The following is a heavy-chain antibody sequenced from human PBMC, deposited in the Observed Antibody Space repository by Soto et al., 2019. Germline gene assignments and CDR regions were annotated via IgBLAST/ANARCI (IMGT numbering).Heavy chain of an antibody. J-gene: IGHJ4*02. V-gene: IGHV3-21*01. CDR3: ARGPESLIAAAGTIFDY. D-gene: IGHD6-13*01. Sequence: GGSLRLSCAASGFTFSSYSMNWVRQAPGKGLEWVSSISSSSSYIYYAGSVKGRFTISRDNAKNSLYLQMNSLRAEDTAVYYCARGPESLIAAAGTIFDYWGQGTLVTVSS. CDR2: ISSSSSYI. CDR1: GFTFSSYS.